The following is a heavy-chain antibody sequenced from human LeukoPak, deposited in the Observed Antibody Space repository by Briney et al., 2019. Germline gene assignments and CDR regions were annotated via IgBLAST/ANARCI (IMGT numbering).Heavy chain of an antibody. V-gene: IGHV3-20*01. CDR3: ARGSSFYNF. CDR2: IKWNGGST. D-gene: IGHD2/OR15-2a*01. Sequence: PGGSLRLSCAASGFIFSTYAMTWVRQAPGKGLEWVSGIKWNGGSTGYADSVKGRFTISRDNAKNSLYLQMSGLRVEDTALYHCARGSSFYNFWGQGTLVTVSS. CDR1: GFIFSTYA. J-gene: IGHJ4*02.